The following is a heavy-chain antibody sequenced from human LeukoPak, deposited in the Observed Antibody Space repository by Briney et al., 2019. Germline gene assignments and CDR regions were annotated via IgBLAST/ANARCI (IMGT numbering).Heavy chain of an antibody. CDR2: IKPDGSES. J-gene: IGHJ4*02. V-gene: IGHV3-7*01. CDR3: IVALEGD. CDR1: GFTFSSYW. D-gene: IGHD1-1*01. Sequence: PGGSLRLSCAASGFTFSSYWINWVRQAPGKGLEWVAGIKPDGSESFYVDSVLGRFTISRDNAKNSLCLQMNSRRAEDTALYYCIVALEGDGGQRTLVTVSS.